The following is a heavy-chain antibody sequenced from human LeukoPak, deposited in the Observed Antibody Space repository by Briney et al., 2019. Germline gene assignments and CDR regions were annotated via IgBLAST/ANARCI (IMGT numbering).Heavy chain of an antibody. D-gene: IGHD6-13*01. CDR3: AKPYRGYSSSWYYFDY. CDR1: GFTFSDHA. V-gene: IGHV3-30-3*02. J-gene: IGHJ4*02. CDR2: ISYDGSNK. Sequence: GGSLRLSCAASGFTFSDHAMHWVRQAPGKGLEWVAVISYDGSNKYYADSVKGRFTISRDNSKNTLYLQMNSLRAEDTAVYYCAKPYRGYSSSWYYFDYWGQGTLVTVSS.